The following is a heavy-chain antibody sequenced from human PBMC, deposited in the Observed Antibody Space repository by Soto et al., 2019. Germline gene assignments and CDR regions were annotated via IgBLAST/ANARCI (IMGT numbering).Heavy chain of an antibody. J-gene: IGHJ4*02. Sequence: PSETLSLTCTVSGGSISSSSYYWGWIRQPPGKGLEWIGSIYYSGSTYYNPSLKSRVTISVDTSKNQFSLKLSSVTAADTAVYYCATTSGYSAYYNYWGQGTLVTVSS. D-gene: IGHD5-12*01. CDR3: ATTSGYSAYYNY. CDR1: GGSISSSSYY. CDR2: IYYSGST. V-gene: IGHV4-39*01.